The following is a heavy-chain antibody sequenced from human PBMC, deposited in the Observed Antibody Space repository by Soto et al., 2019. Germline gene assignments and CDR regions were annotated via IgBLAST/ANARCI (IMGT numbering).Heavy chain of an antibody. CDR2: ISSSSDTI. CDR3: ARSSTFYDY. V-gene: IGHV3-48*01. J-gene: IGHJ4*02. CDR1: GFTLPGYS. D-gene: IGHD6-6*01. Sequence: GGSLRLSCAPSGFTLPGYSMNWVRQAPGKGLEWVSCISSSSDTIYYADSVKGRFTISRDNAKNLLYLQMKSLRAEDTAVYYCARSSTFYDYWGQGTPVTVSS.